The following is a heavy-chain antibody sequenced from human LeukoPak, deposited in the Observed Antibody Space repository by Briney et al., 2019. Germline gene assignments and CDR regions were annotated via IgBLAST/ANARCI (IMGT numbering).Heavy chain of an antibody. J-gene: IGHJ4*02. D-gene: IGHD3-22*01. CDR1: GGTFSNYA. Sequence: SVKVSCKASGGTFSNYAINWVRQAPGQGLEWMGGVLPIFNKTNYAQKFQGRVTITTDEFTSAAYMELSSLRSEDTAVYYCVRDGRKYYASSVLDYFDYWGQGTLVTVSS. V-gene: IGHV1-69*05. CDR2: VLPIFNKT. CDR3: VRDGRKYYASSVLDYFDY.